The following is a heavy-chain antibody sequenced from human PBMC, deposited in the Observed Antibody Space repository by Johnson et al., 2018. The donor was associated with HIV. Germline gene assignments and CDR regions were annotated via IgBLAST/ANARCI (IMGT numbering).Heavy chain of an antibody. D-gene: IGHD1-26*01. J-gene: IGHJ3*02. Sequence: VQLVESGGGLVQPGGSLRLSCAASGFTFSSYWMSWVRQAPGKGLEWVANIKQDGSEKYYVDSVKGRFTISRDNAKNSLYLQMNSLRAEDTAVYYCAARGWELQPDSFDIWCQETMVTVSS. CDR2: IKQDGSEK. CDR1: GFTFSSYW. V-gene: IGHV3-7*01. CDR3: AARGWELQPDSFDI.